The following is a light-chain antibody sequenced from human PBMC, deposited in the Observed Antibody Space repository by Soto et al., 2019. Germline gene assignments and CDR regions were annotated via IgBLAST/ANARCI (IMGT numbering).Light chain of an antibody. J-gene: IGKJ1*01. V-gene: IGKV1-5*03. Sequence: DIQMTQSPSTLSASVGDRVTITSRASQSLNNWLAWFQQKPGKAPKVLIYKVSNLESGVPSRFSGSGSGTEFTLTISSLQPDDFATYYCQQYNSDSWTFGHGTKVEIK. CDR2: KVS. CDR1: QSLNNW. CDR3: QQYNSDSWT.